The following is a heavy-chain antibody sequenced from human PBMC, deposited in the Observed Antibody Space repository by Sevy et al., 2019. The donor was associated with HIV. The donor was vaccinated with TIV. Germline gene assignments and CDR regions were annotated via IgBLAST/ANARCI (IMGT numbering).Heavy chain of an antibody. CDR1: GFTFSIIY. Sequence: GGSLRLSCAASGFTFSIIYMNWVRQSPGKGLEWIGRMKSKTDGGTTDNAATVKDRFTKSRDDSKNTLYLQMNSLEADDTAVYYCTTVGFPHWGSEAFDIWGQGTMVTVSS. CDR3: TTVGFPHWGSEAFDI. D-gene: IGHD3-16*01. CDR2: MKSKTDGGTT. V-gene: IGHV3-15*01. J-gene: IGHJ3*02.